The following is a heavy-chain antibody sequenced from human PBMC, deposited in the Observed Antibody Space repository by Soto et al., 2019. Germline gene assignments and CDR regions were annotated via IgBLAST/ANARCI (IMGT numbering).Heavy chain of an antibody. CDR1: GYTFTEFY. J-gene: IGHJ6*02. Sequence: QVQLVQSGPEMKKPGASVKVSCKTSGYTFTEFYIHWMRQVPGRGLEWMGWINARNDGTKFAEKFKHALTITTDPSISTAYMELTRLTFDDTAVYYCARRLGGGGDYFYGMDVWGQGTAVTVSS. CDR2: INARNDGT. CDR3: ARRLGGGGDYFYGMDV. V-gene: IGHV1-2*02. D-gene: IGHD3-16*01.